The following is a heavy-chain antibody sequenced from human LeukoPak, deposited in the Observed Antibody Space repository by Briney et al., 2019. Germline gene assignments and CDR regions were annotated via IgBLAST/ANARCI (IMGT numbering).Heavy chain of an antibody. CDR3: ARVRDDYGDYHFDY. CDR1: GGSISSYY. V-gene: IGHV4-59*01. D-gene: IGHD4-17*01. CDR2: IYYSGST. Sequence: SETLSLTCTVSGGSISSYYWSWIRQPPGKGLEWIGYIYYSGSTNYNPSLKSQVTISVDTSKNQYSLKLSSVTAADTAVYYCARVRDDYGDYHFDYWGQGTLVTVSS. J-gene: IGHJ4*02.